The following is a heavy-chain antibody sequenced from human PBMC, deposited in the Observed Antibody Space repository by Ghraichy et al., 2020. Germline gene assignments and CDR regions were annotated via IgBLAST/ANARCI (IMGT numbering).Heavy chain of an antibody. CDR3: AKDPPYYYDSSARGGMDV. D-gene: IGHD3-22*01. CDR2: ISGSGGST. CDR1: GFTFSSYA. J-gene: IGHJ6*02. V-gene: IGHV3-23*01. Sequence: GGSLRLSCAASGFTFSSYAMSWVRQAPGKGLEWVSAISGSGGSTYYADSVKGRFTISRDNSKNTLYLQMNSLRAEDTAVYYCAKDPPYYYDSSARGGMDVWGQGTTVTVSS.